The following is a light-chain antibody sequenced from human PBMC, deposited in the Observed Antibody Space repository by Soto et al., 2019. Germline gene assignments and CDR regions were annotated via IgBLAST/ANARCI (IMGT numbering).Light chain of an antibody. CDR3: QQYGRSPST. V-gene: IGKV3-20*01. CDR1: QSVSSSY. Sequence: EIVLTQSPGTLSLSPGERATLSCRASQSVSSSYLAWYQQKPGQAPRLLIYGASSRATGTPDRFSGSGSGTDFTLTISRLEPEDFAVYYCQQYGRSPSTFGGGTKVDIK. J-gene: IGKJ4*01. CDR2: GAS.